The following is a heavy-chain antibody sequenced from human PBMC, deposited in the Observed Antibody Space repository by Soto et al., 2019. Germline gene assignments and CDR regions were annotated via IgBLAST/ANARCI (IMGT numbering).Heavy chain of an antibody. Sequence: EVQLVESGGGLVQPGGSLRLSCAASGFTFSTYWMHWVRQVPGKGLLWVSRIDEYGSTINYADSVRGRFTISIDNARNTLYLEMNSLRAEDTALYYCTRDIGGKGAYWGPGTLVTVSS. D-gene: IGHD3-10*01. J-gene: IGHJ4*02. CDR3: TRDIGGKGAY. CDR1: GFTFSTYW. CDR2: IDEYGSTI. V-gene: IGHV3-74*01.